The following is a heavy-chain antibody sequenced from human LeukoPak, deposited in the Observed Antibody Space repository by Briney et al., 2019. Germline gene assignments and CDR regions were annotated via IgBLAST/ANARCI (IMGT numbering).Heavy chain of an antibody. D-gene: IGHD1-26*01. CDR3: ARILGAPPGREYYFDY. CDR1: GGTFSSYA. V-gene: IGHV1-69*05. Sequence: SVKVSCKASGGTFSSYAISWVRQAPGQGLEWMGGIIPIFGTANYAQKFQGRVTITTDESTSTAYMELSSLRAEDTAVYYCARILGAPPGREYYFDYWGQGTLVTVSS. CDR2: IIPIFGTA. J-gene: IGHJ4*02.